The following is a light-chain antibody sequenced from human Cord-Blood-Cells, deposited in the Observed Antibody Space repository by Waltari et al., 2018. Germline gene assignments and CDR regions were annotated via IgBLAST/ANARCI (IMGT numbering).Light chain of an antibody. CDR1: QSISSW. CDR3: DQFYIYLPSYT. J-gene: IGKJ2*01. Sequence: DIQMTQSPSTLSASVGDRVTITCRASQSISSWLAWYQQKSGKAPKLLIYDASSLESGVPSRFIGSVSVTVFTLTISSLQLDDFSTFYCDQFYIYLPSYTFVQGSKLVI. V-gene: IGKV1-5*01. CDR2: DAS.